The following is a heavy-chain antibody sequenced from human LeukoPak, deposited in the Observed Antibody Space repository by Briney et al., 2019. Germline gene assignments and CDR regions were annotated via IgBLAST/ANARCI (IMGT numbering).Heavy chain of an antibody. J-gene: IGHJ4*02. V-gene: IGHV3-11*04. CDR3: ARDHVVPGLVFDH. D-gene: IGHD2-15*01. CDR1: GFTFSDHH. CDR2: IGIGGSTI. Sequence: GGSLRLSCASSGFTFSDHHMSWIRQAPGEGLEWVSNIGIGGSTIDYADSVKGRFTISRDDAKNSLYLQMNSLRVEDTAVYYCARDHVVPGLVFDHWGQGTLVSVSS.